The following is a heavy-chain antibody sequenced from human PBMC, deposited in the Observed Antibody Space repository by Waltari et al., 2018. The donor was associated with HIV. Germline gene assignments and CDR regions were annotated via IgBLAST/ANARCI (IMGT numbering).Heavy chain of an antibody. D-gene: IGHD3-22*01. CDR3: ARDRYDSSGYLATYNNYYGVDV. Sequence: QVQLQESGPGLVKPSETLSLTCTVSGYSISSGYYWGWIRQPPGEGLEWIGGIYHSGSAYYKSSLKRRVTISGDTSKDQFSLKLSSATAADTAVYYWARDRYDSSGYLATYNNYYGVDVWGQGTTVTVSS. CDR1: GYSISSGYY. V-gene: IGHV4-38-2*02. J-gene: IGHJ6*02. CDR2: IYHSGSA.